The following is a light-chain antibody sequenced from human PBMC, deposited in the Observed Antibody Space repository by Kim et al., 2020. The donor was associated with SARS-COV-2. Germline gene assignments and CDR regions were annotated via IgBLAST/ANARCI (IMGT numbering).Light chain of an antibody. J-gene: IGKJ1*01. CDR3: QQSFSMPRT. CDR2: TAV. Sequence: LAASVGDRITIACRTSQNIMTYVNWYQQKPGKAPKLLIYTAVSLESGVPSRFSGNGSGTEFTLTISSLQRDDFATYYCQQSFSMPRTFGRGTKVDIK. V-gene: IGKV1-39*01. CDR1: QNIMTY.